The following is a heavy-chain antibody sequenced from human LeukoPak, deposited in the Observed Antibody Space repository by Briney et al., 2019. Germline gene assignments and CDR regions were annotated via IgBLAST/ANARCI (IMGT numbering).Heavy chain of an antibody. J-gene: IGHJ1*01. CDR2: IKSDGST. V-gene: IGHV3-74*01. CDR3: ARAPSEIGGYYPEYFRH. Sequence: TGGSLRLSCAASGFTFSTYWMHWVRQAPGKGLVWVSRIKSDGSTNYADFVKGRFTISRDNAKNTLSLQMNSLRPEDTGVYYCARAPSEIGGYYPEYFRHWGQGTLVTVSS. CDR1: GFTFSTYW. D-gene: IGHD3-3*01.